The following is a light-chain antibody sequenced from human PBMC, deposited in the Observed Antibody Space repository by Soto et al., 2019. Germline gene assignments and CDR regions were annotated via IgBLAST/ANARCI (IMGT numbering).Light chain of an antibody. CDR3: QQYRTSPFT. CDR2: GAS. V-gene: IGKV3-20*01. Sequence: EIMLTQSPGTLSLSPGERATLSCKASQSISSTYLAWYQQKPGQTPRLLIYGASSRATGVPDRFSGSGSGTDFTLTISRLEPEDFAVYYCQQYRTSPFTFGQGTKLEIK. J-gene: IGKJ2*01. CDR1: QSISSTY.